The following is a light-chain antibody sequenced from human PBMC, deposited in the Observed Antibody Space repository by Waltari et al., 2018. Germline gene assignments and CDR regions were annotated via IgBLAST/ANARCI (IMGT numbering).Light chain of an antibody. Sequence: ENVLTQSPGTLSLSPGERATLSCRASQSVRSNKLAWYQQKPGQGLRLLIHSASHRAMVIPDRFSGSVSVSYFTLTIIRLYPEYFAFFYCQQYVGSPWWTFFQG. CDR3: QQYVGSPWWT. CDR1: QSVRSNK. CDR2: SAS. J-gene: IGKJ1*01. V-gene: IGKV3-20*01.